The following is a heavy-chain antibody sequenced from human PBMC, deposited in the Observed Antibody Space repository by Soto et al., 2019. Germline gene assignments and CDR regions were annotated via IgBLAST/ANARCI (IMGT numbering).Heavy chain of an antibody. D-gene: IGHD2-21*02. V-gene: IGHV1-8*01. CDR3: ARVPHLSNAVTENLFHP. J-gene: IGHJ5*02. CDR2: MNPNTGDT. Sequence: GASVKVSCKASGYTFTLYDINWVRQAPGQGLEWMGWMNPNTGDTAYAQKFQGRVAMTRNTSMTTAYMELISLRSDDTAVYYCARVPHLSNAVTENLFHPWGQCTLVLGSA. CDR1: GYTFTLYD.